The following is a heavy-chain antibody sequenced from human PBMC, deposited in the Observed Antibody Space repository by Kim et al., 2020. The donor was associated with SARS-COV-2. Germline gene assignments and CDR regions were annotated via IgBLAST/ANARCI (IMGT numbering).Heavy chain of an antibody. D-gene: IGHD2-2*01. J-gene: IGHJ2*01. CDR2: IIPIFGTA. V-gene: IGHV1-69*13. Sequence: SVKVSCKASGGTFSSYAISWVRQAPGQGLEWMGGIIPIFGTANYAQKFQGRVTITADESTSTAYMELSSLRSEDTAVYYCASGWGYCSSTSCYRPYWYFDLWGRGTLVTVSS. CDR1: GGTFSSYA. CDR3: ASGWGYCSSTSCYRPYWYFDL.